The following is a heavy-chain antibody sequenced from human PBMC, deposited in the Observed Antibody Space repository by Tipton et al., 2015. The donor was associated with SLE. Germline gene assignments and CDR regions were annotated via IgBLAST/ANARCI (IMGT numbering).Heavy chain of an antibody. CDR2: INTGNGNT. CDR3: ARDRSSSSSWTPDY. CDR1: GYTFTNYA. D-gene: IGHD2-2*01. J-gene: IGHJ4*02. Sequence: QLVQSGPEVKKPGASAKVSCKASGYTFTNYAMHWVRQAPGQRFERMGWINTGNGNTKLSQKFQGRVTITRDTSANTAYMELSSLSFEDTAFYYCARDRSSSSSWTPDYWGQGTLVTVSS. V-gene: IGHV1-3*04.